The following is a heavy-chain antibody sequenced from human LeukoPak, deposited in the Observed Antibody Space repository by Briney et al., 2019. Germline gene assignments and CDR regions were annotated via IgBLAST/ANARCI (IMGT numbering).Heavy chain of an antibody. CDR2: IYHSGST. J-gene: IGHJ4*02. V-gene: IGHV4-38-2*01. CDR1: GYSISSGYY. D-gene: IGHD1-26*01. Sequence: SETLSLTCAVSGYSISSGYYWGWIRQPPGKGLEWIGSIYHSGSTYYNPSLKSRVTISVDTSKNQFSLKLSSVTAADTAVYYCARLLLPDYWDQGTLVTVSS. CDR3: ARLLLPDY.